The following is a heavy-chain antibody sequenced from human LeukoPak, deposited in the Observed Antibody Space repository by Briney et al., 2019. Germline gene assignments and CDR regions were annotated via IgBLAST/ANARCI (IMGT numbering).Heavy chain of an antibody. V-gene: IGHV3-30*04. J-gene: IGHJ4*02. Sequence: PGRSLRLSCTASGFTFGDYAMSWFRQAPGKGLEWVAVISYDGSNKYYADSVKGRFTISRDNSKNTLYLQMNSLRAEDTAVYYCARGGTRGITFGGVIAHFDYWGQGTLVTVSS. CDR3: ARGGTRGITFGGVIAHFDY. D-gene: IGHD3-16*02. CDR2: ISYDGSNK. CDR1: GFTFGDYA.